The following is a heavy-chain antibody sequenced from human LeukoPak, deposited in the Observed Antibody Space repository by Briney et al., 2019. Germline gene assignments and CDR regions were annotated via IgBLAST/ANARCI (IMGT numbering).Heavy chain of an antibody. V-gene: IGHV4-61*02. J-gene: IGHJ4*02. CDR3: ARDRYYGSSGIYY. CDR1: GGSISSGSYY. CDR2: IYTSGST. Sequence: SETLSLTCTVSGGSISSGSYYWSWIRQPAGKGLEWIGRIYTSGSTNYNPSLKSRVTISVDTSKNQFSLKLSSVTAADTAVYYCARDRYYGSSGIYYWGQGTLVTVSS. D-gene: IGHD3-22*01.